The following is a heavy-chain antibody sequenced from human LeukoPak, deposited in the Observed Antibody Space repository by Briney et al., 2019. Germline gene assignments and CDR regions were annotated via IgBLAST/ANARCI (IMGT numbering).Heavy chain of an antibody. Sequence: GGSLRPSCAASGFTFSSYGMHWVRQAPGKGLERVSYISNSGSTTYYADSVRGRFTISRDNAKNSLYLQMNSLRAEDTAVYYCATDRKVGTWDPRFDYWGQGTLVTVSS. D-gene: IGHD4-23*01. CDR2: ISNSGSTT. V-gene: IGHV3-48*04. CDR3: ATDRKVGTWDPRFDY. J-gene: IGHJ4*02. CDR1: GFTFSSYG.